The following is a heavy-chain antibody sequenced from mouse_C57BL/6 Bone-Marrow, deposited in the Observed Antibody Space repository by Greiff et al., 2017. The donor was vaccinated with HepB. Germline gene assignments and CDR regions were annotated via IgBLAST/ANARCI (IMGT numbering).Heavy chain of an antibody. CDR2: ISSGGDYI. CDR3: TRVVYDGYYNYFDY. D-gene: IGHD2-3*01. Sequence: EVKVVESGEGLVKPGGSLKLSCAASGFTFSSYAMSWVRQTPEKRLEWVAYISSGGDYIYYADTVKGRFTISRDNARNTLYLQMSSLKSEDTAMYYCTRVVYDGYYNYFDYWGQGTTLTVSS. CDR1: GFTFSSYA. V-gene: IGHV5-9-1*02. J-gene: IGHJ2*01.